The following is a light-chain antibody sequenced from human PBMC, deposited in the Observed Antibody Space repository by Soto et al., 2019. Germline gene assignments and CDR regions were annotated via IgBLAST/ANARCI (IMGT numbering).Light chain of an antibody. CDR2: DAS. V-gene: IGKV1-5*01. CDR3: QQYNSFPYT. J-gene: IGKJ5*01. Sequence: IQMTHSPSTLSASVGDRITITCRASQSVSSWLAWYQQKPGRVPKLLIYDASTLESGVPSTFGGSGSGTEFTLTINSLQPEDFATYFCQQYNSFPYTFGQGTRLEIK. CDR1: QSVSSW.